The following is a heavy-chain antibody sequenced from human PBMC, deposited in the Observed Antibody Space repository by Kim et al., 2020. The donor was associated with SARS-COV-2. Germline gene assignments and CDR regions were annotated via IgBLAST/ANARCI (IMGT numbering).Heavy chain of an antibody. V-gene: IGHV1-2*06. D-gene: IGHD3-3*01. CDR2: INPNSGGT. CDR3: AALWDDFPGMDV. J-gene: IGHJ6*02. CDR1: GYTFTGYY. Sequence: ASVKVSCKASGYTFTGYYMHWVRQAPGQGLEWMGRINPNSGGTNYAQKFQGRVTMTRDTSISTAYMELSRLRSDDTAVYYCAALWDDFPGMDVWGQGTTVTVSS.